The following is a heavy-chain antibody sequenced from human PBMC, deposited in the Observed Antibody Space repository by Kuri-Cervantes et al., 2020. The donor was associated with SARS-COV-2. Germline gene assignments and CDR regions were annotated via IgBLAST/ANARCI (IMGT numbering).Heavy chain of an antibody. CDR1: GFTFSSYA. Sequence: LSLTCAASGFTFSSYAMHWVRQAPGKGLEWVAVISYDGSNKYYADSVKGRFTISRDNSKNTLYLQMNSLRAEDTAVYYCAKDIFWRRFLMTTVTRYGMDVWGQGTTVTVSS. V-gene: IGHV3-30-3*01. J-gene: IGHJ6*02. D-gene: IGHD4-17*01. CDR2: ISYDGSNK. CDR3: AKDIFWRRFLMTTVTRYGMDV.